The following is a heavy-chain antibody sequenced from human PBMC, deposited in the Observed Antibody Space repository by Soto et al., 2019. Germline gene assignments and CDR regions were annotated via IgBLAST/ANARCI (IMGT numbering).Heavy chain of an antibody. V-gene: IGHV3-30-3*01. CDR3: ARDGGRGYYDSSGRCPDY. D-gene: IGHD3-22*01. CDR2: ISYDGSNK. Sequence: QVQLVESGGGVVQPGRSLRLSCAASGFTFSSYAMHWVRQAPGKGLEWVAVISYDGSNKYYADSVKGRFTISRDNSKNTLHLQMNSLRAEDTAVYYCARDGGRGYYDSSGRCPDYWGQGTLVTVSS. J-gene: IGHJ4*02. CDR1: GFTFSSYA.